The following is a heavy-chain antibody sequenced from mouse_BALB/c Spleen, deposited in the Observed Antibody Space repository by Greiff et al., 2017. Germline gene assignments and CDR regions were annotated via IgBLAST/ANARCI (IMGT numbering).Heavy chain of an antibody. CDR2: ISSGSSTI. V-gene: IGHV5-17*02. CDR1: GFTFSSFG. D-gene: IGHD2-3*01. Sequence: EVKVVESGGGLVQPGGSRKLSCAASGFTFSSFGMHWVRQAPEKGLEWVAYISSGSSTIYYADTVKGRFTISRDNPKNTLFLQMTSLRSEDTAMYYCARWDGYLYYFDYWGQGTTLTVSS. J-gene: IGHJ2*01. CDR3: ARWDGYLYYFDY.